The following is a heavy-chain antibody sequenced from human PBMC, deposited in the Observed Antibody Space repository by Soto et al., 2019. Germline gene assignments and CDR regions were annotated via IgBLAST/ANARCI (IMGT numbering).Heavy chain of an antibody. CDR2: INRDGSST. J-gene: IGHJ6*03. CDR3: ARDVKRQGDYYYYYYMDV. CDR1: GFTFSSYR. V-gene: IGHV3-74*01. Sequence: GESLKISCAVSGFTFSSYRMHWVRQAPGKGLVWVSHINRDGSSTTYADSVKGRFTISRDNSKNTLYLQMNSLRAEDTAVYYCARDVKRQGDYYYYYYMDVWGKGTTVTVS. D-gene: IGHD6-25*01.